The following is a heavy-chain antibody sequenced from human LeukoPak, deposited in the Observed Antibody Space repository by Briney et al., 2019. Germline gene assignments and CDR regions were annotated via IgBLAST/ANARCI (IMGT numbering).Heavy chain of an antibody. CDR1: GFSFSRYW. CDR3: ARGEAFCDY. J-gene: IGHJ4*02. CDR2: IKEDGTKT. V-gene: IGHV3-7*05. Sequence: GGSLRLSCAASGFSFSRYWMTWVRQAPGKGLEWVANIKEDGTKTYYVDSVKGRFTVSRDNAQNSLYLQMNSLTPEDTAVYFCARGEAFCDYWGQGALVTVSS.